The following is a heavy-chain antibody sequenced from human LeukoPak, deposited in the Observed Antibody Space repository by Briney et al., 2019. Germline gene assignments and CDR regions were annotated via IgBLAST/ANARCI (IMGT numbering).Heavy chain of an antibody. CDR1: GGSISSVSYY. Sequence: SETLSLTCTVSGGSISSVSYYWGWIRQPPGKGLECIGSIFYTGRGYYNPSLKRRVTISVDTSKNQFSLKLSSVTAADTAVYYCAIVDYYGPGTVFDYWGQGTLVTVSS. CDR2: IFYTGRG. CDR3: AIVDYYGPGTVFDY. V-gene: IGHV4-39*01. J-gene: IGHJ4*02. D-gene: IGHD3-10*01.